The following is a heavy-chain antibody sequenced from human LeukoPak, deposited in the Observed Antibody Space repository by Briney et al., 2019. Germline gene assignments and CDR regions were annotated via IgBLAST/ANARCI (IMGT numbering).Heavy chain of an antibody. V-gene: IGHV3-48*02. J-gene: IGHJ4*02. CDR1: GFTFSSSA. CDR2: INSDGGTI. Sequence: GGSLRLSCAASGFTFSSSAMSWVRHVPGKGLVWVSRINSDGGTIHYADSVKGRFAISRDNAKSSLYLQMNSLRDEDTAVYYCARVWQDYSGVDYWGQGTLVTVSS. CDR3: ARVWQDYSGVDY. D-gene: IGHD2-21*01.